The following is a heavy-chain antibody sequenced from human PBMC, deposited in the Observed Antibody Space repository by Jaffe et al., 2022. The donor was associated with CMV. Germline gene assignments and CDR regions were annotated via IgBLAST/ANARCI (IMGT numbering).Heavy chain of an antibody. CDR2: IVVGSGNT. CDR3: AAVPDYGDYNFDY. Sequence: QMQLVQSGPEVKKPGTSVKVSCKASGFTFTSSAVQWVRQARGQRLEWIGWIVVGSGNTNYAQKFQERVTITRDMSTSTAYMELSSLRSEDTAVYYCAAVPDYGDYNFDYWGQGTLVTVSS. CDR1: GFTFTSSA. J-gene: IGHJ4*02. D-gene: IGHD4-17*01. V-gene: IGHV1-58*01.